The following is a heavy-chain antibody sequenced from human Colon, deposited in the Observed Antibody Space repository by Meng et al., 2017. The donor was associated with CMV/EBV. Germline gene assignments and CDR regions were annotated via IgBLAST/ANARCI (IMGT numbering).Heavy chain of an antibody. CDR3: AKDLYASTYYDFWSGYQRSMGFDY. CDR1: GFVFNNYG. D-gene: IGHD3-3*01. V-gene: IGHV3-23*01. J-gene: IGHJ4*02. CDR2: ISGSASTR. Sequence: GESLKISCAASGFVFNNYGMTWVRQAPGKGLEWVASISGSASTRYYADSVRGRFTISRDNSNDTLYLRMDGLSAEDTAIYYCAKDLYASTYYDFWSGYQRSMGFDYWGQGTLVTVSS.